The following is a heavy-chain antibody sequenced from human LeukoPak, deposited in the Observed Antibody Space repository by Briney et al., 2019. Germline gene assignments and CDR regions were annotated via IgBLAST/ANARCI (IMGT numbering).Heavy chain of an antibody. CDR2: IYHSGST. D-gene: IGHD7-27*01. CDR3: ARTKLGMGVDY. CDR1: GYSISSGYY. Sequence: SETLPLTCTVSGYSISSGYYWGWIRQPPGKGLEWIGSIYHSGSTYYNPSLKSRVTISVDTSKNQSSLKLSSVTAPATAVYYCARTKLGMGVDYWGQGTLVTVSS. J-gene: IGHJ4*02. V-gene: IGHV4-38-2*02.